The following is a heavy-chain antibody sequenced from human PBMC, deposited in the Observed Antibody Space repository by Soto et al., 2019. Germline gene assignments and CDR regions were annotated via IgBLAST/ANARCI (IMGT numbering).Heavy chain of an antibody. V-gene: IGHV1-69*08. Sequence: QVQLVQSGAEVRNPGSSVKVSCKASGDKFSSYTISWVRQAPGQGLEWMGRIVSFASVPIYAQIFQGRITITADSSSITAYMELSSLTTDGTAVYYCAREPSIAAVGIPLYSYYYMDVWGEETAVTVSS. CDR3: AREPSIAAVGIPLYSYYYMDV. CDR2: IVSFASVP. J-gene: IGHJ6*03. CDR1: GDKFSSYT. D-gene: IGHD6-13*01.